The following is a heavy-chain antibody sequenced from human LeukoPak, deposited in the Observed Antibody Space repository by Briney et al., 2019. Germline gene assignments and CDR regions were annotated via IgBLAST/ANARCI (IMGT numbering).Heavy chain of an antibody. V-gene: IGHV4-34*01. CDR3: AREYPKGGSYRFDP. J-gene: IGHJ5*02. D-gene: IGHD1-26*01. Sequence: PSETLSLTCAVYGGSFSGYYWGWIRQPPGKGLEWIGEINHSGSTNYNPSLKSRVTISVDTPKNQFSLKLSSVTAADTAVYYCAREYPKGGSYRFDPWGQGTLVTVSS. CDR1: GGSFSGYY. CDR2: INHSGST.